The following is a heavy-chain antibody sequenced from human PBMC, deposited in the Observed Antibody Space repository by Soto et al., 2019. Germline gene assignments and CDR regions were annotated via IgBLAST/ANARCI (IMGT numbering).Heavy chain of an antibody. J-gene: IGHJ5*02. Sequence: SETLSLTCTVSGGSISSGDYYWSWIRQPPAKGLEWIGYIYYSGSTYYNQSLKSRVTISVDTSKSQFSLKLSSVTAADTAVYYCARVPITAAVWFDPWGQGTLVTVSS. CDR3: ARVPITAAVWFDP. CDR1: GGSISSGDYY. D-gene: IGHD6-25*01. V-gene: IGHV4-30-4*02. CDR2: IYYSGST.